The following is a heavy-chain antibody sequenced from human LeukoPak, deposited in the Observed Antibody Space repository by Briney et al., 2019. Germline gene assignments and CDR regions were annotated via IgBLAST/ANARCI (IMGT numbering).Heavy chain of an antibody. V-gene: IGHV1-2*02. J-gene: IGHJ4*02. CDR3: ARDSGLGYSGYDLAW. D-gene: IGHD5-12*01. Sequence: GASVKVSCKASGYTFTGYYMSWVRQAPAQGLEWMGWINPNSGDTNYAQKFQGRVTMTRDTSIRTAYMELSRLRSDDTAVYYCARDSGLGYSGYDLAWWGQGTLVTVSS. CDR1: GYTFTGYY. CDR2: INPNSGDT.